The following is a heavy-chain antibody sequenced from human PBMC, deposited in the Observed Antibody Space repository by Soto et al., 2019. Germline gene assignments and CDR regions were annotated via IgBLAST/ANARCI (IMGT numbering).Heavy chain of an antibody. V-gene: IGHV1-2*04. CDR3: ARGIAARTVAFDI. CDR2: INPNSGGT. J-gene: IGHJ3*02. CDR1: GYTFTGYY. D-gene: IGHD6-6*01. Sequence: ASVKVSCKASGYTFTGYYMHWVRQAPGQGLEWMGWINPNSGGTNYAQKFQGWVTMTRDTTISTADFELSSLRSADTAVYYFARGIAARTVAFDIWGQGTLVTVSS.